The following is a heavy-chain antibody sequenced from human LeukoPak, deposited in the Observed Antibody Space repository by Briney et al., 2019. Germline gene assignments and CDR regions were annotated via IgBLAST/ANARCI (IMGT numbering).Heavy chain of an antibody. CDR2: IYYSGST. J-gene: IGHJ4*02. D-gene: IGHD6-19*01. CDR1: GGSISSSSYY. V-gene: IGHV4-39*01. CDR3: ARRDSSGVVPRWDY. Sequence: PSETLSLTCTVSGGSISSSSYYWGWIRQPPGKGLEWIGSIYYSGSTYYNPSLKSRVTMSVDTSKNQFSLKLSSVTAADTAVYYCARRDSSGVVPRWDYWGQGTLVTVSS.